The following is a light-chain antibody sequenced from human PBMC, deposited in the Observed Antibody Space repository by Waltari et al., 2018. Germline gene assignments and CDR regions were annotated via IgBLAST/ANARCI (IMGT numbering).Light chain of an antibody. CDR1: QTIISW. Sequence: DIQMTQSPSTLSASIGDRVTITCRASQTIISWLAWYQQKPGQAPRLLIYRATALETGVPSLFSGTASSTEFTLTINGLQPDDSATYCCQQYDSFWSFGQGTKVEVK. CDR2: RAT. V-gene: IGKV1-5*03. J-gene: IGKJ1*01. CDR3: QQYDSFWS.